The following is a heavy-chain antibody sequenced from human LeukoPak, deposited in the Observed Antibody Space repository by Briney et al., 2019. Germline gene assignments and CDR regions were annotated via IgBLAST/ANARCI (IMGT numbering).Heavy chain of an antibody. CDR1: GGSISSSSYY. J-gene: IGHJ3*02. V-gene: IGHV4-39*07. Sequence: SETLSLTCTVSGGSISSSSYYWGWIRQPPGKGLEWIGSIYYSGSTYYNPSLKSRVTIPVDTSKNQFSLKLSSVTAADTAVYYCARVKLWPLGAFDIWGQGTMVTVSS. D-gene: IGHD5-18*01. CDR2: IYYSGST. CDR3: ARVKLWPLGAFDI.